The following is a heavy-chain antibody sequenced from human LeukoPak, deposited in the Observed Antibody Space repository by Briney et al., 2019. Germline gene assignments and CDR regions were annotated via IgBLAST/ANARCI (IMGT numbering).Heavy chain of an antibody. CDR2: IYSGGNT. CDR3: ARRAGEYSHPYDY. Sequence: GGSLRLSCTVSGSTVSSNSWSWVRQAPGKGLEWVSFIYSGGNTHYSDSVKGRFTISRDNSKNTLYLQMNSLRAEDTAIYYCARRAGEYSHPYDYWGQGTLVTVSS. D-gene: IGHD2-15*01. V-gene: IGHV3-53*01. J-gene: IGHJ4*02. CDR1: GSTVSSNS.